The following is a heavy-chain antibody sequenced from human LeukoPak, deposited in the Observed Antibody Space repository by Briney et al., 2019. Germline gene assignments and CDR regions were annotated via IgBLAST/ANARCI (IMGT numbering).Heavy chain of an antibody. CDR2: ISYDGSNK. D-gene: IGHD6-19*01. CDR1: GFTFSSYG. CDR3: AKEVTVAGRGDY. V-gene: IGHV3-30*18. Sequence: GGSLRLSCAASGFTFSSYGMHWVRQAPGKGLEWVAVISYDGSNKYYADSVKGRFTISRDNSKNTLYLPMNSLRAEDTAVYYCAKEVTVAGRGDYWGQGTLVTVSS. J-gene: IGHJ4*02.